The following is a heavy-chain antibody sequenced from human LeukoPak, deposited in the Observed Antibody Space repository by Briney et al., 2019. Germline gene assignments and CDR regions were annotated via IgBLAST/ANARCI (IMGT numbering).Heavy chain of an antibody. Sequence: SETLSLTCTASGGSISSYYWSWVRQPPGKGLEWIGYIYYSGSTNYNPSLKSRVTISVDTSKNQFSLKLSSVTAADTAVYYCARVRAYSSSWYSRDYGMDVWGQGTTVTVSS. D-gene: IGHD6-13*01. V-gene: IGHV4-59*01. CDR2: IYYSGST. CDR1: GGSISSYY. J-gene: IGHJ6*02. CDR3: ARVRAYSSSWYSRDYGMDV.